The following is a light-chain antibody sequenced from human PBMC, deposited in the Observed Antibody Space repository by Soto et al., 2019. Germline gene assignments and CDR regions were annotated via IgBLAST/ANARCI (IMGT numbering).Light chain of an antibody. V-gene: IGLV1-44*01. CDR1: SSNIGSKP. J-gene: IGLJ3*02. CDR3: ATGDDSLSGPV. CDR2: TNT. Sequence: QSVLTQPPSASGTPGQRVTISFSGGSSNIGSKPITWYQHLPGTAPKLLICTNTRRPSGVPARFSGSQSGTSASLAITGLQSDDEADYYCATGDDSLSGPVFGGGTTLTVL.